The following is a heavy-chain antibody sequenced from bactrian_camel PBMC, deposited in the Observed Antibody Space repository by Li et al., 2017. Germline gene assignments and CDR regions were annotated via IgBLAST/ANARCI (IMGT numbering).Heavy chain of an antibody. D-gene: IGHD6*01. V-gene: IGHV3S36*01. Sequence: VQLVESGGGLAQPGRSLRLSCTASGFTFDIYGMSWVRQAPGKGPEWVSGINRSGTTTFYSESVKGRFTISRDNAKNTVYLQMNSLKPEDTAVYYCAATRKSSWSIPHGYWGQGTQVTVS. CDR3: AATRKSSWSIPHGY. CDR2: INRSGTTT. CDR1: GFTFDIYG. J-gene: IGHJ4*01.